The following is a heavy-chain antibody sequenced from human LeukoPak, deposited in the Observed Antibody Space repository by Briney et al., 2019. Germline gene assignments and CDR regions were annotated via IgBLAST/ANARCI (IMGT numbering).Heavy chain of an antibody. D-gene: IGHD3-16*01. J-gene: IGHJ4*02. Sequence: GGSLRLSCAASGFTFSSHWMHWVRQAPGKGLVWVSRINKGGSDTKYADSVKGRFTVSRDNAKNTLYVQMNSLRAEDTAVYYCARGFRGPDYWGQGTLVTVSS. V-gene: IGHV3-74*01. CDR2: INKGGSDT. CDR3: ARGFRGPDY. CDR1: GFTFSSHW.